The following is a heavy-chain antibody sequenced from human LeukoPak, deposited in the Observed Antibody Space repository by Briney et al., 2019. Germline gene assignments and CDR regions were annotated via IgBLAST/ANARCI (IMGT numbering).Heavy chain of an antibody. V-gene: IGHV3-48*02. CDR2: ISSSSSTV. CDR3: PRDVRWRRCVLDP. Sequence: PGGSLRLSCGASGFTLRHYSMTWFRQAPGKGLEWVSYISSSSSTVYYADSVKGRFTISRDNAKNSLYLQMNSLRDEDTAVYYCPRDVRWRRCVLDPWGQGTPVTVSS. D-gene: IGHD4-23*01. CDR1: GFTLRHYS. J-gene: IGHJ5*02.